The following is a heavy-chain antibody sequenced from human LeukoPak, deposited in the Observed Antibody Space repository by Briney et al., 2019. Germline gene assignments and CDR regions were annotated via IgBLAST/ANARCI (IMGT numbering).Heavy chain of an antibody. Sequence: GGSLRLSCAASGFTFDDYGMSWVRQVPGKGLEWVSGICSKDGCSGYADSVKGRFTVSRDNAKNSLYLQMNSLRAEDTAVYYCAREYYYDSIGGALYWGQGTLVTVSS. V-gene: IGHV3-20*04. CDR1: GFTFDDYG. CDR2: ICSKDGCS. D-gene: IGHD3-22*01. CDR3: AREYYYDSIGGALY. J-gene: IGHJ4*02.